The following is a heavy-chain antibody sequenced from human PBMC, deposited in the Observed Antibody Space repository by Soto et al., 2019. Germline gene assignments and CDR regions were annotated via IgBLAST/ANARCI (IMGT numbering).Heavy chain of an antibody. Sequence: LRLSCAASGFTFSSYWMSWARQAPGKGLEWVANIKQDGSEKYYVDSVKGRFTISRDNAKNSLYLQMNSLRAEDTAVYYCAREGLYYYDSSGYSDDAFDIWGQGTMVTVSS. CDR1: GFTFSSYW. D-gene: IGHD3-22*01. V-gene: IGHV3-7*01. J-gene: IGHJ3*02. CDR2: IKQDGSEK. CDR3: AREGLYYYDSSGYSDDAFDI.